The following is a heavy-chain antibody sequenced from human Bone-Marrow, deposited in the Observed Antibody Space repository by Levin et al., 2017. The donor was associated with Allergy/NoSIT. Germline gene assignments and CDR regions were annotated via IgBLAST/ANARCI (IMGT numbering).Heavy chain of an antibody. Sequence: GESLKISCAASGFTFSSYEMNWVRQAPGKGLEWVSYISSSGSTIYYADSVKGRFTISRDNAKNSLYLQMNSLRAEDTAVYYCAREYSSGWYNWFDPWGQGTLVTVSS. CDR3: AREYSSGWYNWFDP. CDR1: GFTFSSYE. D-gene: IGHD6-19*01. CDR2: ISSSGSTI. V-gene: IGHV3-48*03. J-gene: IGHJ5*02.